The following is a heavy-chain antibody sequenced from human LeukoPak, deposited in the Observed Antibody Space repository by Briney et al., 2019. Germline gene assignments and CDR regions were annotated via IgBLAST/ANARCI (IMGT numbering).Heavy chain of an antibody. Sequence: SQTLSLTCTVSGGSISSGSYYWSWIRQPAGKGLEWIGRIYTSGSTNYNPSLKSRVTISVDTSKNQFSLKLSSVTAADTAVYYCARLDYGDYANFDYWGQGTLVTVSS. CDR3: ARLDYGDYANFDY. CDR2: IYTSGST. D-gene: IGHD4-17*01. CDR1: GGSISSGSYY. V-gene: IGHV4-61*02. J-gene: IGHJ4*02.